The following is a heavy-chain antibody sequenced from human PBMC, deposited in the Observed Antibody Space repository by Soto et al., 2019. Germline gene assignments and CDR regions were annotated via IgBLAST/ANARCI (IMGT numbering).Heavy chain of an antibody. V-gene: IGHV4-34*01. CDR3: ATLVATISTSWFDP. CDR1: GGSFSGYY. D-gene: IGHD5-12*01. Sequence: SETLSLTCAVYGGSFSGYYWSWIRQPPGKGLEWIGEINHSGSTNYNPSLKSRVTISVDTSKNQFSLKLSSVTAADTAVYYCATLVATISTSWFDPWGQGTLVTV. J-gene: IGHJ5*02. CDR2: INHSGST.